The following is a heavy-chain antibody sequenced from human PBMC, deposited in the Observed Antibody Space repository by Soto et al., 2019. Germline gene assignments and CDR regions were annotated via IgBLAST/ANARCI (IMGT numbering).Heavy chain of an antibody. V-gene: IGHV3-48*02. CDR1: GFTFSRYS. CDR3: ASARDYGANTPYFES. CDR2: ISSSGRTI. D-gene: IGHD4-17*01. J-gene: IGHJ4*02. Sequence: EVQLKESGGGLVQPGGSLRLSCAASGFTFSRYSMNWVRQAPGKGLEWVSFISSSGRTIYYAASVKGRFTISRDNATHSLNLQMTNLRHEDTAVYYCASARDYGANTPYFESGGPGTLVTVST.